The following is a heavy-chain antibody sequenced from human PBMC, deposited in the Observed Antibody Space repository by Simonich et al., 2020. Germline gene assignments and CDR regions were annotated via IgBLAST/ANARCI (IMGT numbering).Heavy chain of an antibody. D-gene: IGHD4-17*01. CDR3: ARHYYGDYYFDY. Sequence: EVQLVESGGGLVQPGGSLRLSCAASGLTFSSYEMNWVRQAPGKGLKLGSYIIISGSTIYYADSVKGRVTISRDNAKNSLYLQMNSLRAEDTAVYYCARHYYGDYYFDYWGQGTLVTVSS. J-gene: IGHJ4*02. CDR1: GLTFSSYE. CDR2: IIISGSTI. V-gene: IGHV3-48*03.